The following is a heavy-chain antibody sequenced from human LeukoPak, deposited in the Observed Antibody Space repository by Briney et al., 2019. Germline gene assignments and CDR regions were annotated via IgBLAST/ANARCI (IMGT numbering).Heavy chain of an antibody. CDR2: IYYSGST. V-gene: IGHV4-59*12. Sequence: SETLSLTCTVSGGSISSYYWSWIRQPPGKGLEWIGYIYYSGSTNYNPSLKSRVTISVDTSKNQFSLKLSSVTAADTAVYYCAKFESRPWSGYYFYYYYYMDVWGKGTTVTVSS. CDR3: AKFESRPWSGYYFYYYYYMDV. D-gene: IGHD3-3*01. J-gene: IGHJ6*03. CDR1: GGSISSYY.